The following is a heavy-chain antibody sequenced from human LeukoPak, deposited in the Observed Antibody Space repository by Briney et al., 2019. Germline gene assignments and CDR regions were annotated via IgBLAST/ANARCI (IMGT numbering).Heavy chain of an antibody. V-gene: IGHV3-30*04. Sequence: GRSLRLSCSASGFTFSDYAMRWVRQAPGKGLEWVSVISSDGTNKYYAESVRGRFTISRDNSANTLYLYMNSLTRADTSVYYCTLTTLAVVYYFDSWGQGPLVTLSS. CDR3: TLTTLAVVYYFDS. J-gene: IGHJ4*02. CDR1: GFTFSDYA. CDR2: ISSDGTNK. D-gene: IGHD1/OR15-1a*01.